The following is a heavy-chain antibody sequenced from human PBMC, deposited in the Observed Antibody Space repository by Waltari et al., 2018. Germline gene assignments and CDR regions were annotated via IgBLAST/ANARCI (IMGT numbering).Heavy chain of an antibody. D-gene: IGHD3-16*01. Sequence: QVQLVQSGAEVKKPGASVKVSCKASGYTFTGYDINWVRQATGQGLEWMGWMNPKSGNAYSTPKFQDRVIMTTDISSTVYMELNSLRPDDTGVYFCARGAVPGKGANWFDPWGQGTLVIVSS. CDR3: ARGAVPGKGANWFDP. CDR2: MNPKSGNA. V-gene: IGHV1-8*01. J-gene: IGHJ5*02. CDR1: GYTFTGYD.